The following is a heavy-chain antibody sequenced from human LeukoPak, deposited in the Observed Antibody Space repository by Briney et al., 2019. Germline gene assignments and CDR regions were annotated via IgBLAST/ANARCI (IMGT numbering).Heavy chain of an antibody. D-gene: IGHD4-23*01. J-gene: IGHJ4*02. CDR3: ARARLDYGGNSYYFDY. V-gene: IGHV3-7*01. CDR1: GFTFSSYW. CDR2: IKQDGSEK. Sequence: GGSLRLSCAASGFTFSSYWMSWVREAPGKGLEWVANIKQDGSEKYYVDSVKGRFTISRDNAKNSLYLQMNSLRAEDTAVYYCARARLDYGGNSYYFDYWGQGTLVTVSS.